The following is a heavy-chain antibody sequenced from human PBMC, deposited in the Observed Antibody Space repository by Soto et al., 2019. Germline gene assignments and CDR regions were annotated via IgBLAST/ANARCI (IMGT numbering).Heavy chain of an antibody. Sequence: SETLSLTCTVSGGSISSSSYYWGWIRQPPGKGLEWIGSIYYSGSTYYNPSLKSRVTISVDTSKNQFSLKLSSVTAADTAVYYCARREYSSGRYYYYYGMDVWGQGTTVTVSS. CDR1: GGSISSSSYY. V-gene: IGHV4-39*01. D-gene: IGHD6-19*01. J-gene: IGHJ6*02. CDR2: IYYSGST. CDR3: ARREYSSGRYYYYYGMDV.